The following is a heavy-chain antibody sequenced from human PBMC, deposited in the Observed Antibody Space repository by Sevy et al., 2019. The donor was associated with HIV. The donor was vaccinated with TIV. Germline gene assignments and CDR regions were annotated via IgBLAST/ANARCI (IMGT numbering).Heavy chain of an antibody. J-gene: IGHJ4*02. Sequence: GGSLRLSCAASGFTFSSYGMHWVRQAPGKGLEWVAFIRYDGSNKYYADSVKGRFTISRDNSKNTLYLQMNSLRAEDTAVYYCAKPSYSGSYAAYFDYWGQGTLVTVSS. D-gene: IGHD1-26*01. CDR2: IRYDGSNK. V-gene: IGHV3-30*02. CDR3: AKPSYSGSYAAYFDY. CDR1: GFTFSSYG.